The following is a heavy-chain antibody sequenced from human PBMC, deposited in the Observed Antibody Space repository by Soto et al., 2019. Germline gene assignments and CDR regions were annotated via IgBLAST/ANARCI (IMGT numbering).Heavy chain of an antibody. D-gene: IGHD2-21*01. CDR3: ARAGFVSLIGRTGGYYYYAIEI. V-gene: IGHV1-69*01. J-gene: IGHJ6*04. Sequence: QVQLEQSGAEVKRPGSSVKVSCRASGGTFTSYSINWVRRAPGQGPEWMGAVIPRFGTTTYAQRFEGRVTVTADASTSTVFMEMGCLRSEDTAVYFCARAGFVSLIGRTGGYYYYAIEIWGEGTAFIVSS. CDR2: VIPRFGTT. CDR1: GGTFTSYS.